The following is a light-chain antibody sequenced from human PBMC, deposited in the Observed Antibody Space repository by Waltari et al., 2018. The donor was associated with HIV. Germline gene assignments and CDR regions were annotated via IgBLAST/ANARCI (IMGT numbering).Light chain of an antibody. Sequence: QSVLTQPPSASGTPGQRVTFSCSGRSSTIDVNSVNWYQQLPGTAPKLLIYTNNQRPSRVPDRFAGSKSGTSASLAISGLQSEDEADYYCVVWDDSLNGPVFGGGTKLTVL. CDR2: TNN. CDR3: VVWDDSLNGPV. V-gene: IGLV1-44*01. J-gene: IGLJ2*01. CDR1: SSTIDVNS.